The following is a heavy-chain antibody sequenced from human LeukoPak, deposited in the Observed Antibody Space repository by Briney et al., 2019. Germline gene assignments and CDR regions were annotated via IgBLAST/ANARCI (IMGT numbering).Heavy chain of an antibody. D-gene: IGHD2-2*01. CDR2: IITILGIA. CDR3: ARPSGDIVVVPAAQAYYYYGMDV. CDR1: AGTFSSYA. J-gene: IGHJ6*02. Sequence: SVKVSCYTSAGTFSSYAICWVRQAPGPGLEWMGRIITILGIANYAHKFPGRVTITAAKSTSTASMELSSLRSEGTAVYYCARPSGDIVVVPAAQAYYYYGMDVWGQGTTVTVSS. V-gene: IGHV1-69*04.